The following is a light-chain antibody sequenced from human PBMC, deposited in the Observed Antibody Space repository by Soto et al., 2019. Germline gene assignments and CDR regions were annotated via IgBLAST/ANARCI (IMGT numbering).Light chain of an antibody. CDR2: GAS. V-gene: IGKV3-20*01. CDR1: QSVRSNY. Sequence: EIVLTQSPGTLSLSPGERATLSCRASQSVRSNYLAWYQQKPGQAPRLLIYGASSRATGIPDRFSGSGSGTEFTLTISSLQSEDFAIYFCQQYNNWPPDRTFGQGTKVEIK. CDR3: QQYNNWPPDRT. J-gene: IGKJ1*01.